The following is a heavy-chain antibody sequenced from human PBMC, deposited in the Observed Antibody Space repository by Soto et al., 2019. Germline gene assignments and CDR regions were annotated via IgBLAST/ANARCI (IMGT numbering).Heavy chain of an antibody. Sequence: PWGSLRLSCAASGCTFSSYGMHWVRQAPGKGLEWVAVIWYDGSNKYYADSVKGRFTISRDNSKNTLYLQMNSLRAEDTAVYYCAKTTYGSGPDSYYLDVWGKGTTVTVSS. J-gene: IGHJ6*03. CDR1: GCTFSSYG. D-gene: IGHD3-10*01. CDR3: AKTTYGSGPDSYYLDV. CDR2: IWYDGSNK. V-gene: IGHV3-33*06.